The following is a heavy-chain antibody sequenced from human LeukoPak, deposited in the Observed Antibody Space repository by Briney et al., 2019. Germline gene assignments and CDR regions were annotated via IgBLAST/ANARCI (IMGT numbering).Heavy chain of an antibody. V-gene: IGHV1-2*02. CDR3: ARGGSYLSAFDI. CDR2: INPNSGGT. D-gene: IGHD1-26*01. Sequence: ASVKVSCKASGYTFTGYYMHSVRQAPGQGLEWMGWINPNSGGTNYVQTFQGRVTMTRETSIRTAYMELSRLRYDETAVYYCARGGSYLSAFDIWGQGTMVTVSS. J-gene: IGHJ3*02. CDR1: GYTFTGYY.